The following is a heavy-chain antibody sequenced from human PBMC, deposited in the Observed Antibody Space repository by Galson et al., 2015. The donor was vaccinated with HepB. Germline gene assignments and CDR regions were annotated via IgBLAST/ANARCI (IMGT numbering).Heavy chain of an antibody. J-gene: IGHJ4*02. CDR2: IYSGGST. CDR1: GFTVSSNY. Sequence: SLRLSCAASGFTVSSNYMSWVRQAPGKGLEWVSVIYSGGSTYYADSVKGRFTISRGNSKNTLYLQMNSLRAEDTAVYYCARPDNLYGDYRYWGQGTLVTVSS. D-gene: IGHD4-17*01. V-gene: IGHV3-66*04. CDR3: ARPDNLYGDYRY.